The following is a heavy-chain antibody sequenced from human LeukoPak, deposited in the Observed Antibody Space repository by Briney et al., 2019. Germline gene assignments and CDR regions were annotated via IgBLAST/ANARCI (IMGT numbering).Heavy chain of an antibody. CDR3: ARAMVIGGWYLGY. V-gene: IGHV3-30-3*01. J-gene: IGHJ4*02. D-gene: IGHD6-19*01. CDR2: ISYDGSNK. CDR1: GFTFSSYA. Sequence: GGSLRLSCAASGFTFSSYAMHWVRQAPGKGLEWVAVISYDGSNKYYADSVKGRFPTSRGNSKNTLYLQMSSLRAEDTAVYYCARAMVIGGWYLGYWGQGTLVTVSS.